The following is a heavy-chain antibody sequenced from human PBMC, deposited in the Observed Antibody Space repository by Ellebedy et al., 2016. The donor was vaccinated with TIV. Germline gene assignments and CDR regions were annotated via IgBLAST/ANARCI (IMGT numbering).Heavy chain of an antibody. CDR1: GYTLTDLS. V-gene: IGHV1-24*01. D-gene: IGHD2-8*01. CDR3: ATDLRYCTNGVCFKRYDAFDI. J-gene: IGHJ3*02. CDR2: FDPEVGTT. Sequence: ASVKVSCKVSGYTLTDLSMHWVRQAPGKGLEWMGGFDPEVGTTIHAQKFQGRVTMTEDTSTDTTYMELSSLRSEDTAVYYCATDLRYCTNGVCFKRYDAFDIWGQGTMDTVSS.